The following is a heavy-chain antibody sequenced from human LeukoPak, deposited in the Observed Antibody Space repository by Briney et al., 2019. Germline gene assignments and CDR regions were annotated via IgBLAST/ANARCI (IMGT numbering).Heavy chain of an antibody. V-gene: IGHV3-30*04. CDR2: ISYDGSNK. J-gene: IGHJ6*03. Sequence: GGSLRLSCAASGFTFSSYAMHWVRQAPGKGLEWVAVISYDGSNKYYADSVKGRFTISRDNSKNTLYLQMNSLRAEDTAVYHCARVQRGPNCSSTSCYRYYYYYYMDVWGKGTTVTVSS. CDR3: ARVQRGPNCSSTSCYRYYYYYYMDV. D-gene: IGHD2-2*01. CDR1: GFTFSSYA.